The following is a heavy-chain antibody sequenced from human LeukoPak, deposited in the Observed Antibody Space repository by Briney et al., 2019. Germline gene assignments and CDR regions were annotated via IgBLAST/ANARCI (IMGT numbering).Heavy chain of an antibody. V-gene: IGHV1-24*01. D-gene: IGHD2-15*01. CDR2: FDPEDGET. Sequence: VASVKVSCKVSGYTLTELSMHWVRQAPGKGLEWMGGFDPEDGETIYAQKFQGRVTMTEDTSTDTAYMELSSLRSEDTAVYYCATKKLGYCSGGSCYSRDFDYWGQGTLVTVSS. CDR1: GYTLTELS. J-gene: IGHJ4*02. CDR3: ATKKLGYCSGGSCYSRDFDY.